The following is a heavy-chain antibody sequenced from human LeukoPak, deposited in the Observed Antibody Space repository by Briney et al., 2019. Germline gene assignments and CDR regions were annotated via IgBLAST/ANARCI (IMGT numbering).Heavy chain of an antibody. Sequence: GRSLRLSCAGSGFTFDEHAMHWVRQAPGKGLEWVSGISWNSGSIAYADSVKGRFTISRDNAKNLLFLQMSSLRAADTALYYCVKGHCSSSSCFPNYYYYMDVWGTGTTVTVSS. D-gene: IGHD2-15*01. CDR3: VKGHCSSSSCFPNYYYYMDV. V-gene: IGHV3-9*01. CDR1: GFTFDEHA. CDR2: ISWNSGSI. J-gene: IGHJ6*03.